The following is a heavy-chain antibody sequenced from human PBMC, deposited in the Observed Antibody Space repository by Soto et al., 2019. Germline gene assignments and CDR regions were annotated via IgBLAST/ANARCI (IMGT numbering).Heavy chain of an antibody. D-gene: IGHD3-10*01. V-gene: IGHV4-31*03. J-gene: IGHJ6*02. CDR3: ARDHLWFGEFSYGMDV. Sequence: SETLSLTCTVSGVSISSGGYYWSWIRQHPGKGLEWIGYIYYSGSTYYNPSLKSRVTISVDTSKNQFSLKLSSVTAADTAVYYCARDHLWFGEFSYGMDVWGQGTTVTVSS. CDR1: GVSISSGGYY. CDR2: IYYSGST.